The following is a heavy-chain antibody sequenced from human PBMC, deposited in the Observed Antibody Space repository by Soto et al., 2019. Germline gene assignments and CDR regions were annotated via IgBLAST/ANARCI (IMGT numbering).Heavy chain of an antibody. CDR1: GYTLTELS. J-gene: IGHJ5*02. V-gene: IGHV1-3*01. CDR3: ARDLDDILTGPNFDP. D-gene: IGHD3-9*01. Sequence: ASVKVSCKVSGYTLTELSMHWVRQAPGQRLEWMGWINAYNGNTKYSQKFQGRVTFTRDTSARTVYMEMSSLRSEDAAVYFCARDLDDILTGPNFDPWGQGTLVTVSS. CDR2: INAYNGNT.